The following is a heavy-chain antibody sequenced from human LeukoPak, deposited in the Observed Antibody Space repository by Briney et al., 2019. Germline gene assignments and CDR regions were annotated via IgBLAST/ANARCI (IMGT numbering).Heavy chain of an antibody. CDR2: INPYNGDT. CDR1: GYTFTGYY. V-gene: IGHV1-2*02. J-gene: IGHJ3*01. Sequence: ASVKVSCKTSGYTFTGYYIDWVRQAPGQGLEWMGWINPYNGDTEYAQEFQGRVTMTTDTPINTIYLELKRLRSDDTAMFYCASHRYYYDGSGRFVDILNDAFDVWGQGTLVTVSS. CDR3: ASHRYYYDGSGRFVDILNDAFDV. D-gene: IGHD3-22*01.